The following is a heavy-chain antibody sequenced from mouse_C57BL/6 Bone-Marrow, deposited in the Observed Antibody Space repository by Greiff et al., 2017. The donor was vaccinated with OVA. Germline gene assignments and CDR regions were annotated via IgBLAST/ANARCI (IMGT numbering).Heavy chain of an antibody. V-gene: IGHV7-3*01. CDR1: GFTFTDYY. D-gene: IGHD2-2*01. J-gene: IGHJ4*01. CDR2: ISNKANGYTT. Sequence: EVQVLESGGGLVQPGGSLSLSCAASGFTFTDYYMSWVRQPPGKALEWLGFISNKANGYTTEYSVSVKGRFTISRDNSQSILYLQMNALRAEDRATYYCAGCYCCWFFALYYWGQGTSVTVSS. CDR3: AGCYCCWFFALYY.